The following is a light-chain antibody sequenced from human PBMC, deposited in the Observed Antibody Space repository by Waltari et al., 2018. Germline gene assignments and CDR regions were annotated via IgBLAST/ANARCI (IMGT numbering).Light chain of an antibody. CDR2: GAY. Sequence: EIVLTQSPGTLSLSPGERATLSCRASQSIGSSSTYLAWYQQKPGQAPMLLIYGAYTTATGLPDRFSGSGSETDFTLTISRVEPEDFAVYYCQQYATSPRTFGQGTRVEVK. CDR3: QQYATSPRT. V-gene: IGKV3-20*01. CDR1: QSIGSSSTY. J-gene: IGKJ1*01.